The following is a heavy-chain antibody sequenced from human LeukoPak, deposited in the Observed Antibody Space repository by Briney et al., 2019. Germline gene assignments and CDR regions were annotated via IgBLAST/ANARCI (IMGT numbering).Heavy chain of an antibody. CDR2: INSDGSST. V-gene: IGHV3-74*01. CDR1: GFTFSSYW. J-gene: IGHJ6*02. Sequence: GSLRLSCAASGFTFSSYWMHWVRQAPGKGLVWVSRINSDGSSTSYADSVKGRFTISRDNAKNTLYLQMNSLRAEDTAVYYCAREVGYYGPYGMDVWGQGTTVTVSS. CDR3: AREVGYYGPYGMDV. D-gene: IGHD3-10*01.